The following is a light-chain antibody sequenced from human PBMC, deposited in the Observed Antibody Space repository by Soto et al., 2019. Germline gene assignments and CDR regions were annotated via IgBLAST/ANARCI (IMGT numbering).Light chain of an antibody. J-gene: IGKJ5*01. V-gene: IGKV1-39*01. CDR3: QQTYTTPQIT. CDR2: GAS. CDR1: QSISIY. Sequence: DIQMTQSPSPLSDSVRDRLTITCRASQSISIYLNWYQLKPGKAHNLLVYGASYLKSGVPTRFSGSGSGTDFTLTISRLQPQDFAIYYGQQTYTTPQITGGQGTRLEIK.